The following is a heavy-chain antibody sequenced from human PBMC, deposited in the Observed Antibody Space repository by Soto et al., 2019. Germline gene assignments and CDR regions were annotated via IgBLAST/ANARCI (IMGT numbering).Heavy chain of an antibody. CDR1: RFIFSNNA. J-gene: IGHJ4*02. V-gene: IGHV3-23*01. CDR2: ISGNGHNT. CDR3: ARGVPVGAIGRFYFDS. D-gene: IGHD1-26*01. Sequence: GGSLRLSCTGSRFIFSNNAMSWVRQAPGKGLEWVSDISGNGHNTYYADSVKGRFTVSRDNSKNTLNLQMDSLRVEDTAVYYCARGVPVGAIGRFYFDSWGQGTLVTVSS.